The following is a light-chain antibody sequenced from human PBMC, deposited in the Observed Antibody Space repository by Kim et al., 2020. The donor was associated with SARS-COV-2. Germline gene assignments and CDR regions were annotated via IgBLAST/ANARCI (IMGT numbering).Light chain of an antibody. CDR1: QGISSL. V-gene: IGKV1-9*01. CDR2: TAS. J-gene: IGKJ5*01. CDR3: QHRKGYPST. Sequence: DIQLTQSPSFLSASVGDTVTITCRASQGISSLLAWYQQNAGKAPKLLIHTASILQSGVPSRFSGGGSGTEFTLTISSLQPEDFATYYCQHRKGYPSTFGQGTRLEIK.